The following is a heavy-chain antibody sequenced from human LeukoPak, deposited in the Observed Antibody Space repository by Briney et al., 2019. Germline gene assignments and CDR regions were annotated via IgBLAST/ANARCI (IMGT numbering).Heavy chain of an antibody. V-gene: IGHV3-21*01. Sequence: GGSLRLSCATSGFTFSSYSMNWVRQAPGKGLEWVSSISSSGSYIYYLDSVRGRFTISRDNAKNSLYLQMNSLRAEDTAVYYCARVVNWFDPWGQGTLVTVSS. CDR1: GFTFSSYS. CDR2: ISSSGSYI. D-gene: IGHD2-15*01. CDR3: ARVVNWFDP. J-gene: IGHJ5*02.